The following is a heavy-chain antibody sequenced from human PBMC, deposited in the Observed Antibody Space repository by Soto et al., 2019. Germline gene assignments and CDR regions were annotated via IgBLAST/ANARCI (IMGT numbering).Heavy chain of an antibody. Sequence: EVQLVESGGGLVQPGGSLRVSCAASGFTFSSYSMNWVRQAPGKGLEWVSYISSGSSTIYYADSVKGRFTISRDNAKNSLFLQMNSLRAEDTAVYYCARAGGWELPPGWGQGTLVTVSS. J-gene: IGHJ4*02. D-gene: IGHD3-10*01. CDR2: ISSGSSTI. CDR3: ARAGGWELPPG. CDR1: GFTFSSYS. V-gene: IGHV3-48*01.